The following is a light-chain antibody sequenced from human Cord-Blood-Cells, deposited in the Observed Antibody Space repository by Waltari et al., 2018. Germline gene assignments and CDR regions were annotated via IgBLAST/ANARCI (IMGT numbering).Light chain of an antibody. CDR3: QQYYSTPFT. J-gene: IGKJ3*01. V-gene: IGKV4-1*01. CDR2: WAS. Sequence: DIVLTQFPDTLAVSLAERSPINCTANPSVLFSSNNKNYLTWYQQKPGQPPKLLIYWASTRESGVPDRFSGSGSGTDFTLTISSLQAEDVAVYYCQQYYSTPFTFGPGTKVDIK. CDR1: PSVLFSSNNKNY.